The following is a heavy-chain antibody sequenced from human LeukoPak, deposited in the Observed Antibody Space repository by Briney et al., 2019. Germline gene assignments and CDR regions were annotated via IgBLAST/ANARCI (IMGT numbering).Heavy chain of an antibody. D-gene: IGHD3-22*01. Sequence: SGPTLVNPTQTLTLTCTFSGFSLSTSGMCVSWIRQPPGKALEWLARIDWDDDKYYSTSLKTRLTISKDTSKNQVVLTMTTMDPVDTATYYCARIVVGSAYDSSGYYYFDYWGQGTLVTVSS. V-gene: IGHV2-70*11. CDR2: IDWDDDK. CDR3: ARIVVGSAYDSSGYYYFDY. J-gene: IGHJ4*02. CDR1: GFSLSTSGMC.